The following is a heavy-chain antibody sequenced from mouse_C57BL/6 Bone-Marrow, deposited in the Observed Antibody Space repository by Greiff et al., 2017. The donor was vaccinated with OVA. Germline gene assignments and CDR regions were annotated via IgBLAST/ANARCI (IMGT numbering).Heavy chain of an antibody. V-gene: IGHV1-4*01. CDR1: GYTFTSYT. D-gene: IGHD4-1*01. J-gene: IGHJ3*01. CDR2: INPSSGYT. CDR3: ATGTWFAY. Sequence: QVQLKESGAELARPGASVKMSCKASGYTFTSYTMHWVKQRPGQGLEWIGYINPSSGYTKYNQKFKDKATLTADKSSSTAYMQLSSLTSEDSAVYYCATGTWFAYWGQGTLVTVSA.